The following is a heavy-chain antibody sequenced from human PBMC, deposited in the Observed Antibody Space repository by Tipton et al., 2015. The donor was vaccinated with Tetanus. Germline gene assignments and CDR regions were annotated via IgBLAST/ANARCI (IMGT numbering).Heavy chain of an antibody. CDR3: ARDPYYNGGGYFDY. D-gene: IGHD3-10*01. CDR1: GGSVSSGSYY. J-gene: IGHJ4*02. CDR2: MFYGGSP. Sequence: TLSLTCTVSGGSVSSGSYYWSWIRQRPGKGLEWIGDMFYGGSPKYNPSLKSRVTILVDKSKNQLSLKLRSVTAADAAVYFCARDPYYNGGGYFDYWGQEALVTVSS. V-gene: IGHV4-61*01.